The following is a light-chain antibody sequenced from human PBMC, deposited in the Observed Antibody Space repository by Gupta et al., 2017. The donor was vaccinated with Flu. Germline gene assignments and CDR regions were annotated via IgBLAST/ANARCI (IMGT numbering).Light chain of an antibody. CDR3: QQDNNWID. CDR1: QSVSSN. CDR2: DAS. V-gene: IGKV3-15*01. Sequence: EIVMTQSPATLSVPPGERATLSCRASQSVSSNLAWYQQKPGQAPRLIIYDASNRATGIPDRFSGSGYGKDFTLTSSSRQYEDCAVYYGQQDNNWIDFGQGTKLEIK. J-gene: IGKJ2*01.